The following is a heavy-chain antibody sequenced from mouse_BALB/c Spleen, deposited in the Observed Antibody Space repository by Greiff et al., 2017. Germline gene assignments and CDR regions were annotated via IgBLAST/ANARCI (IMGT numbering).Heavy chain of an antibody. CDR1: GFAFSSYD. J-gene: IGHJ1*01. D-gene: IGHD4-1*01. CDR2: ISSGGGST. V-gene: IGHV5-12-1*01. CDR3: ARHALGDWYFDV. Sequence: EVHLVESGGGLVKPGGSLKLSCAASGFAFSSYDMSWVRQTPEKRLEWVAYISSGGGSTYYPDTVKGRFTISRDNAKNTLYLQMSSLKSEDTAMYYCARHALGDWYFDVWGAGTTVTVSS.